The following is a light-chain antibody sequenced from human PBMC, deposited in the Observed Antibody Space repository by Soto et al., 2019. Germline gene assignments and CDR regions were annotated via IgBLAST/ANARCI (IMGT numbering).Light chain of an antibody. CDR3: LSYDNLLSGSRWV. J-gene: IGLJ3*02. CDR2: GNN. V-gene: IGLV1-40*01. CDR1: SSNIGAGYD. Sequence: QSVLTQPPSVSGAAGQRVTISCTGGSSNIGAGYDVHWYQQLPGTAPKVLIYGNNNRPSGVPDRFSASKSGTSASLAITGLQAEDEATYYCLSYDNLLSGSRWVFGGGTKLTVL.